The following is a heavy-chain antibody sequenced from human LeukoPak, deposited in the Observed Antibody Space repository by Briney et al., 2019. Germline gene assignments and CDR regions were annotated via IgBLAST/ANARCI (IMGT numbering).Heavy chain of an antibody. D-gene: IGHD3-10*01. V-gene: IGHV3-30*02. J-gene: IGHJ6*03. CDR2: IRYNGNNQ. Sequence: GGSLRLSCAASGFTFNNYGMHWVRQAPGKGLEWVAFIRYNGNNQYYADSVKGRFTISRDNSKTTLYLQMNSLKGDDTAVYYCAEDSAFYYIDVWGKGTTVIISS. CDR1: GFTFNNYG. CDR3: AEDSAFYYIDV.